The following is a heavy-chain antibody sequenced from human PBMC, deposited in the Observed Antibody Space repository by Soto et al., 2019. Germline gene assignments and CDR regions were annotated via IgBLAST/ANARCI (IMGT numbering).Heavy chain of an antibody. CDR1: GGSISSGGYY. J-gene: IGHJ5*02. V-gene: IGHV4-31*03. D-gene: IGHD2-2*02. CDR3: ARVLARVVPAAIPDWLDP. CDR2: IHYSGST. Sequence: PSETLSLTCTVSGGSISSGGYYWSWIRQHPGKGLEWIGYIHYSGSTYYNPSLKSRVTISVDTSKNQFSLKLSSVTAADTAVYYCARVLARVVPAAIPDWLDPWGQGTMVTVSS.